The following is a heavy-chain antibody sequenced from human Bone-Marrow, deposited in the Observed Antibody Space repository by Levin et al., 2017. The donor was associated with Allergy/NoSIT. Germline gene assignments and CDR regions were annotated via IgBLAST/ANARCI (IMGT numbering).Heavy chain of an antibody. Sequence: GGSLRLSCAASGFTFSSYGMHWVRQAPGKGLEWVAVISYDGSNKYYADSVKGRFTISRDNSKNTLYLQMNSLRAEDTAVYYCAKDLGPLWFGELHYYYYYSMDVWGQGTTVTVSS. D-gene: IGHD3-10*01. V-gene: IGHV3-30*18. CDR3: AKDLGPLWFGELHYYYYYSMDV. CDR2: ISYDGSNK. J-gene: IGHJ6*02. CDR1: GFTFSSYG.